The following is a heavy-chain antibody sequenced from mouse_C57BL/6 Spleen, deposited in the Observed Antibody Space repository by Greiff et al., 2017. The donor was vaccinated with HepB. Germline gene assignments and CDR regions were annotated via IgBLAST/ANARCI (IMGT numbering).Heavy chain of an antibody. CDR2: INPSSGYT. D-gene: IGHD2-4*01. J-gene: IGHJ4*01. Sequence: VQLQQSGAELARPGASVKMSCKASGYTFTSYTMHWVKQRPGQGLEWIGYINPSSGYTKYNQKFKDKATLTADKSSSTAYMQLSSLTSEDSAVYYCARWDYDYDVEDYWGQGTSVTVSS. CDR3: ARWDYDYDVEDY. CDR1: GYTFTSYT. V-gene: IGHV1-4*01.